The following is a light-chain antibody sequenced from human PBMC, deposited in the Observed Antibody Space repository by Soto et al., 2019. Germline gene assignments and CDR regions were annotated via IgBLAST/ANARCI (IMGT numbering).Light chain of an antibody. CDR3: QQYYSYSGT. J-gene: IGKJ1*01. V-gene: IGKV1-5*01. Sequence: DIQMSQSPSTLSASVGXRLTITCRASQNIETGLAWYQQKPGKAPNLLIYDASTLESGVSSRFSGSGSGTEFTLTISSLQPDDIATYYCQQYYSYSGTFGQGTKV. CDR1: QNIETG. CDR2: DAS.